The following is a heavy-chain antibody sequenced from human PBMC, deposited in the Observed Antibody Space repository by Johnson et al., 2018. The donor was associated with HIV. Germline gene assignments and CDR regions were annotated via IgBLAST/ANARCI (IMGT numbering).Heavy chain of an antibody. J-gene: IGHJ3*02. CDR3: ARDQGWGDAFDI. D-gene: IGHD3-16*01. V-gene: IGHV3-30-3*01. CDR1: GFTFNNYA. Sequence: QVQLVESGGGVVHPGRSLRLSCAASGFTFNNYATHWVRQAPGKGLEWVALTSYDGTYKYYIDSVKGRFTVSRDNTKNTLSLQMNSLRAEDTAVYYCARDQGWGDAFDIWSQGTMVTVSS. CDR2: TSYDGTYK.